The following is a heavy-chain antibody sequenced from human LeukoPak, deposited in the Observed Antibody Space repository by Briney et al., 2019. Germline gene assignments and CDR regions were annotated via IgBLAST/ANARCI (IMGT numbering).Heavy chain of an antibody. J-gene: IGHJ4*02. V-gene: IGHV3-30*19. CDR3: AREGYSYGYGLDY. Sequence: GRSLRLSCAASGFTFSSYGMHWVRQAPGKGLEWVAVIWYDGSNKYYADSVKGRFTISRDNSKNTLYLQMNSLRAEDTAVYYCAREGYSYGYGLDYWGQGTLVTVSS. CDR2: IWYDGSNK. D-gene: IGHD5-18*01. CDR1: GFTFSSYG.